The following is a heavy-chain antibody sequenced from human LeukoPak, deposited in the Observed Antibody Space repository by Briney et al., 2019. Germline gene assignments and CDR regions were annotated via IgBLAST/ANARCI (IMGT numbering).Heavy chain of an antibody. V-gene: IGHV3-11*06. D-gene: IGHD2-2*01. CDR2: ISRSGSST. CDR1: GSTFSDYY. CDR3: ARDSSKPEKYFQH. J-gene: IGHJ1*01. Sequence: PGGSLRLSCAASGSTFSDYYMAWIRQAPGKGLEWVSYISRSGSSTKYADSVKGRFTISRDNAKNSLYLQMNSLRAEDTAVYYCARDSSKPEKYFQHWGQGTLVTVSS.